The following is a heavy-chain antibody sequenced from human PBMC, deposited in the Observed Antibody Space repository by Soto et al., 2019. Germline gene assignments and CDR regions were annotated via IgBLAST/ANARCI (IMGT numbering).Heavy chain of an antibody. V-gene: IGHV4-34*01. D-gene: IGHD6-13*01. J-gene: IGHJ6*02. CDR1: GGSFTDYY. CDR3: ARGKVVYYSSSCYVRDCYNYGMDV. CDR2: MNPKEST. Sequence: PSETLSLTCAVSGGSFTDYYWSWIRQPAGKGLEWIGGMNPKESTNYNLSFKSRVTISVDTSKNQFSLKLSAVTAADTAVYYCARGKVVYYSSSCYVRDCYNYGMDVWGQGTTVTVSS.